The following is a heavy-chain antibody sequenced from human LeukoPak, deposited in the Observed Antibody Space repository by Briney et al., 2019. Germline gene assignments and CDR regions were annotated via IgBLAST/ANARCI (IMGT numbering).Heavy chain of an antibody. CDR1: GGSISSSSYY. Sequence: SETLSLTCTVSGGSISSSSYYWGWIRQPPGKGLEWIVSIYYSGSTYYTPSLKRRVTISVDTSTNQFSLKLSSLTAADTAVYYCARDGGSYWEEYFQHWGQGTLVTVSS. J-gene: IGHJ1*01. CDR3: ARDGGSYWEEYFQH. D-gene: IGHD1-26*01. V-gene: IGHV4-39*07. CDR2: IYYSGST.